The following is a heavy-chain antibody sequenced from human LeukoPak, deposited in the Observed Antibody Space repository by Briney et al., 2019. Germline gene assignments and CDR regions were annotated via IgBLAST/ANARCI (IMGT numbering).Heavy chain of an antibody. CDR3: AKTGELWSYAFDI. D-gene: IGHD5-18*01. V-gene: IGHV3-11*01. J-gene: IGHJ3*02. CDR1: GFTFSDYY. Sequence: GGSLRLSCAASGFTFSDYYINWIRQAPGKGLEWVSYISSSGDSIYYADSVKGRFTISRDNAKNSLYLQMNSLRAEDTAVYYCAKTGELWSYAFDIWGQGTMVTVSS. CDR2: ISSSGDSI.